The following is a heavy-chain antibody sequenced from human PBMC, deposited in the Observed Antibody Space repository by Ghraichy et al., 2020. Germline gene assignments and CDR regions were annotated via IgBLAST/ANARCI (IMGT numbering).Heavy chain of an antibody. D-gene: IGHD3-10*01. V-gene: IGHV3-48*01. CDR1: GFTFSSYS. CDR3: ARGPRPLWFGELDYYFDY. CDR2: ISSSSSTI. J-gene: IGHJ4*02. Sequence: GGSLRLSCAASGFTFSSYSMNWVRQAPGKGLEWVSYISSSSSTIYYADSVKGRFTISRDNAKNSLYLQMNSLRAEDTAVYYCARGPRPLWFGELDYYFDYWGQGTLVTVSS.